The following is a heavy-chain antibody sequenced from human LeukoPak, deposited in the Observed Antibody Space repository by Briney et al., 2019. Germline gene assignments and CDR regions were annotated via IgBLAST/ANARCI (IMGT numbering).Heavy chain of an antibody. V-gene: IGHV3-33*06. CDR1: GFTFSSYG. Sequence: PGRSLRLSCAASGFTFSSYGMHWVRQAPGKGLEWVAVIWYDGSNKYYADSVKGRFTISRDNSKNTLYLQMNSLRAEDTAVYYCAKYVGATAFDYWGQGTLVTVSS. J-gene: IGHJ4*02. CDR2: IWYDGSNK. D-gene: IGHD1-26*01. CDR3: AKYVGATAFDY.